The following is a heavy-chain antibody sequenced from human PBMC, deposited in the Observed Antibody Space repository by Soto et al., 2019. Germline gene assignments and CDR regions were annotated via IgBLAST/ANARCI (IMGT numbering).Heavy chain of an antibody. CDR1: GFLFDTYR. CDR3: ATSASSDH. Sequence: VQLVESGGGVVQPGRSLRLSCVASGFLFDTYRMHWVRQTPGKGLEWVAIISYDGSHKEYADSVKGRFAISRDNSENTLYLQMNNLGVEDTALYYCATSASSDHWGQGTQVTVSS. V-gene: IGHV3-30*03. CDR2: ISYDGSHK. J-gene: IGHJ4*02. D-gene: IGHD1-26*01.